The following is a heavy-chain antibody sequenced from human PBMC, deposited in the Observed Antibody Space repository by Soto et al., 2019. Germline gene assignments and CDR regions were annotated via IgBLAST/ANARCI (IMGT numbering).Heavy chain of an antibody. Sequence: ASVKVSCKASGYTFTSYGISWVRQAPGQGLEWMGWISGYNGNTDYAQNLQGRVTMTTDTSSSTAYMELRGLRSDDTAVYYCAREGPKYSKGDAFDIWGQGTMVTVSS. D-gene: IGHD4-4*01. J-gene: IGHJ3*02. CDR1: GYTFTSYG. CDR2: ISGYNGNT. V-gene: IGHV1-18*01. CDR3: AREGPKYSKGDAFDI.